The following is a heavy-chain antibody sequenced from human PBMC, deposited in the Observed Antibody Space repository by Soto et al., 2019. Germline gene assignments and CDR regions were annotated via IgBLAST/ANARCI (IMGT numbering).Heavy chain of an antibody. V-gene: IGHV1-69*13. CDR1: GGTFSSYT. D-gene: IGHD3-22*01. Sequence: SVKVSCKASGGTFSSYTISWVRQAPGQGLEWMGGIIPIFGTSTYAQKFQGRVTISADESTSTAYMELSSLRSEDTAVYYCARASYDSITESTEYFHHWGQGTLVTVSS. CDR3: ARASYDSITESTEYFHH. J-gene: IGHJ1*01. CDR2: IIPIFGTS.